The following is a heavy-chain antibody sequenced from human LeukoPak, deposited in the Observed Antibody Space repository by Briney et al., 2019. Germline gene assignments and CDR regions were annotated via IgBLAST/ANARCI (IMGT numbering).Heavy chain of an antibody. D-gene: IGHD2-15*01. J-gene: IGHJ4*02. CDR3: ARDCSGGSCAYFDY. CDR2: IIPIFGTA. Sequence: ASVKVSCKASGGTFSSYAISWVRQAPGQGLEWMGRIIPIFGTANYAQKFQGRVTITTDESTSTAYMELSSPRSEDTAVYYCARDCSGGSCAYFDYWGQGTLVTVSS. CDR1: GGTFSSYA. V-gene: IGHV1-69*05.